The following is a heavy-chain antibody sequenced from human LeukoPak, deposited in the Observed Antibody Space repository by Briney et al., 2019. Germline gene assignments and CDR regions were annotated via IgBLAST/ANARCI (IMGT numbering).Heavy chain of an antibody. V-gene: IGHV3-23*01. Sequence: GGSLRLSCAASGFSFSSYAMSWVRQAPGKGLEWVSVIRGSGTDTYYADSVKSRFTISRDNSKNTLYLQMDSLRVEDTAVYYCAKRNDFGSHHVMPADNWGQGTLVTVSS. CDR1: GFSFSSYA. CDR2: IRGSGTDT. J-gene: IGHJ4*02. D-gene: IGHD3/OR15-3a*01. CDR3: AKRNDFGSHHVMPADN.